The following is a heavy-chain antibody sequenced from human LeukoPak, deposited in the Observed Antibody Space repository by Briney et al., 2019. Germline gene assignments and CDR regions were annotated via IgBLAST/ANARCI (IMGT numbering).Heavy chain of an antibody. CDR3: ARGGVPPNWFDP. Sequence: GGSLRLSCAASGFTFSSYAMHWVRQAPGKGLEWVAVISYDGSNKYYADSVKGRFTISRDNSKNTLFLQMNSLSAEDTAVYYCARGGVPPNWFDPWGQGTLVTVSS. CDR2: ISYDGSNK. J-gene: IGHJ5*02. D-gene: IGHD2-8*01. V-gene: IGHV3-30-3*01. CDR1: GFTFSSYA.